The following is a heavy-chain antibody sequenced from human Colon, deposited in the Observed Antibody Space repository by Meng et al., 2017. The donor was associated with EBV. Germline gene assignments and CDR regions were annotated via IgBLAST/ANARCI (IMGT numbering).Heavy chain of an antibody. CDR3: ARHVYGDSYGF. J-gene: IGHJ4*02. CDR1: GGSLDNSDYF. D-gene: IGHD4-17*01. CDR2: VRYSGPA. V-gene: IGHV4-39*01. Sequence: HLRGSGSRLVTPSESLSLTCTVVGGSLDNSDYFWDWIRQPPGKGLEWIGSVRYSGPAYYNPSLTSRVTISVDTSKNQFSLNLSSLTAADTAVYYCARHVYGDSYGFWGQGTLVTVSS.